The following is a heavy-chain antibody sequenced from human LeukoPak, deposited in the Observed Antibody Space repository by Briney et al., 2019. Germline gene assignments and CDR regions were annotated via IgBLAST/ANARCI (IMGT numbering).Heavy chain of an antibody. CDR3: ARTGSAVAGTDFDY. CDR2: MNPNSGNT. J-gene: IGHJ4*02. D-gene: IGHD6-19*01. CDR1: GYTFTSYD. V-gene: IGHV1-8*01. Sequence: ASVKVSCKASGYTFTSYDVNWVRQVTGQGLEWMGWMNPNSGNTGYAQKFQGRVTMTRNTSISTAYMELSSLRSEDTAVYYCARTGSAVAGTDFDYWGQGTLVTVSS.